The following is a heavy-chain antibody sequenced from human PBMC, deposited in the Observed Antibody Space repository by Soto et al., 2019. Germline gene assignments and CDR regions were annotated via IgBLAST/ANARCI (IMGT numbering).Heavy chain of an antibody. CDR1: GYTFTSYA. J-gene: IGHJ3*02. V-gene: IGHV1-3*01. CDR2: INAGNGNP. CDR3: ARAPTMDPGSFDI. D-gene: IGHD3-10*01. Sequence: QVQLVQSGAEVKKPGASVKVSCKASGYTFTSYAMHWVRQAPGQRLEWMGGINAGNGNPKYSQKFHGSVTITRDTSAGTDYMEMSSLSCEDTAVYYCARAPTMDPGSFDIWGQGTMVTVSS.